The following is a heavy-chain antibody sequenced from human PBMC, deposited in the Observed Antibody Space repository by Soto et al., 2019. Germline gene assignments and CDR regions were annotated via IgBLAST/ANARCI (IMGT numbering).Heavy chain of an antibody. J-gene: IGHJ6*02. CDR1: GYTFTGYY. Sequence: ASVKVSCKASGYTFTGYYMHWVRQAPGQGLEWMGWINPNSGGTNYAQKFQGWVTMTRDTSISTAYMELSRLRSDDTAVYYCARDLRGPTTYYYYYYGMDVWGQGTTVTVSS. CDR3: ARDLRGPTTYYYYYYGMDV. D-gene: IGHD1-7*01. CDR2: INPNSGGT. V-gene: IGHV1-2*04.